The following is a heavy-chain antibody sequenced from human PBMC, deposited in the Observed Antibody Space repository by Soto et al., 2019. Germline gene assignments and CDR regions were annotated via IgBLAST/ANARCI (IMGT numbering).Heavy chain of an antibody. D-gene: IGHD4-17*01. CDR1: GFTFSSYS. J-gene: IGHJ4*02. CDR2: ISSSSSTI. V-gene: IGHV3-48*01. CDR3: ARDQLATVTSISDY. Sequence: GGSLRLSCAASGFTFSSYSMNWVRQAPGKGLEWVSYISSSSSTIYYADSVKGRFTISRDNAKNSLYLQMNSLSAEDTAVYYCARDQLATVTSISDYWGQGTLVTVSS.